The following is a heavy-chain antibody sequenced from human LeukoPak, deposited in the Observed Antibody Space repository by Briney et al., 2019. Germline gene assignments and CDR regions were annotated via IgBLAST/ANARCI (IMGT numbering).Heavy chain of an antibody. CDR2: ISSGSTYI. CDR3: TRDSYDSSGYYIRNDY. Sequence: GGSLRLSCAASGFSFSTYYVDWVRQAPGKGLEWVSCISSGSTYIFYADSVRGRFAISRDNAKNSLYLQMNSLRAEDTAVFHCTRDSYDSSGYYIRNDYWGQGTLVTVSS. D-gene: IGHD3-22*01. CDR1: GFSFSTYY. J-gene: IGHJ4*02. V-gene: IGHV3-21*01.